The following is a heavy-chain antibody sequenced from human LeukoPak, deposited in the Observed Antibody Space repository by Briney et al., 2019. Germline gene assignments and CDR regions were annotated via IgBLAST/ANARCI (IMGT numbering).Heavy chain of an antibody. Sequence: SETLSLTCTVPGGSISSYYWSWIRQPPGKGLEWIGYIYYSGSTNYNPSLKSRVTISVDTSKNQFSLKLSSVTAADTAVYYCARDLRYGAYYYYGMDVWGQGTTVTVSS. CDR2: IYYSGST. CDR3: ARDLRYGAYYYYGMDV. V-gene: IGHV4-59*01. CDR1: GGSISSYY. J-gene: IGHJ6*02. D-gene: IGHD4/OR15-4a*01.